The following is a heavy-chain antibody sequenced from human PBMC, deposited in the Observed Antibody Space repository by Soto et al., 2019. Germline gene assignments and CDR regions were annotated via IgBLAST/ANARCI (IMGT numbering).Heavy chain of an antibody. J-gene: IGHJ4*02. CDR1: GFTVSSSY. Sequence: EVQLVESGGGLVQPGGSLRLSCAASGFTVSSSYMSWVRQAPGKGLEWVSVIYGGGSTYYADSVKGRFTISRDNSKNTLYLQMNSLRAEDTAVYYCAREHDTAMVFGDWGQGTLVTVSS. CDR2: IYGGGST. D-gene: IGHD5-18*01. CDR3: AREHDTAMVFGD. V-gene: IGHV3-66*01.